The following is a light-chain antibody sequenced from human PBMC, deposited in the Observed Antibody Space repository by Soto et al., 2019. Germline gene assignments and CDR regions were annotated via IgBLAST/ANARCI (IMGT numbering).Light chain of an antibody. CDR2: EVV. CDR3: KSYAGSNTYV. V-gene: IGLV2-8*01. J-gene: IGLJ1*01. CDR1: KNDIGVYDF. Sequence: QSALTQPPSASGSPGQSVTISCTGTKNDIGVYDFVTWYQHHPGKTPRLIISEVVQRPSAVPDRFSGSKSGNTASLIVSGLQAAYEADYFCKSYAGSNTYVFGRGTKVKVL.